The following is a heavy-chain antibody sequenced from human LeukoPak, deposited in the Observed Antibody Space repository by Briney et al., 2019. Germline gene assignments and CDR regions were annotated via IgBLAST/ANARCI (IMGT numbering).Heavy chain of an antibody. V-gene: IGHV4-61*02. CDR3: ARVPTVNYYYYMDV. J-gene: IGHJ6*03. CDR2: IYTSGST. D-gene: IGHD4-17*01. Sequence: SQTLSLTCTVSGGSISSGSYYWSWIRQPAGKGLEWIGRIYTSGSTNYNPSLKSRVTISVDTSKNQLSLKLSSVTAADTAVYYCARVPTVNYYYYMDVWGKGTTVTVSS. CDR1: GGSISSGSYY.